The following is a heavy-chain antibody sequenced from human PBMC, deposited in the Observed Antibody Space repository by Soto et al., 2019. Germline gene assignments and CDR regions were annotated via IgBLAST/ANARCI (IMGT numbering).Heavy chain of an antibody. CDR3: ARDTAFINSGFFDA. J-gene: IGHJ5*02. V-gene: IGHV3-11*01. D-gene: IGHD3-22*01. CDR1: GFTFSAYD. CDR2: LSDSGSSI. Sequence: QVPLVESGGGVVKPGGSLRLSCGASGFTFSAYDMNWIRQAPGKGLEWGSYLSDSGSSIFYADSVNARFTISRDCARKSLYLHMNSLIVEDTAVYYCARDTAFINSGFFDAWGQGTLVTVSS.